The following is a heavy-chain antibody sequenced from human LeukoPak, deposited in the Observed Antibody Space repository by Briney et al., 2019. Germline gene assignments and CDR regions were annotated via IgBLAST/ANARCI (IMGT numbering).Heavy chain of an antibody. CDR2: IYHSGST. J-gene: IGHJ6*02. CDR3: ARAQVPAHAKRAITGMDV. V-gene: IGHV4-4*02. CDR1: GGSISSSNW. Sequence: SETLSLTCTVSGGSISSSNWWSWVRQPPGKGLEWIGEIYHSGSTNYNPSLKSRVTISVDKSKNQFSLKLSSVTAADTAVYYCARAQVPAHAKRAITGMDVWGQGTTVTVSS. D-gene: IGHD3-16*01.